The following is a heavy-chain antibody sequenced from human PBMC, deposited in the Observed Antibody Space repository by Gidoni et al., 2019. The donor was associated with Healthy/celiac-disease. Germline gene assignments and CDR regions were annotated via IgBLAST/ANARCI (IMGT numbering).Heavy chain of an antibody. CDR2: ISSSSSYI. D-gene: IGHD6-13*01. Sequence: EVQLVESGGGLVKPRGSLRLSCAASGFTVRSYSMNWVRQAPGTGLAWVSSISSSSSYIYYADSVKGRFTISRDNAKNSLYLQMNSLRAEDTAVYYCARGGEQQLVPRYFQHWGQGTLVTVSS. CDR3: ARGGEQQLVPRYFQH. J-gene: IGHJ1*01. V-gene: IGHV3-21*01. CDR1: GFTVRSYS.